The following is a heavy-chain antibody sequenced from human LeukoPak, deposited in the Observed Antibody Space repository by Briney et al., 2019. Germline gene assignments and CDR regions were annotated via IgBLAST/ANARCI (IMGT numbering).Heavy chain of an antibody. D-gene: IGHD3-10*01. CDR1: GRTVTSAR. CDR3: TTGIRGD. Sequence: GGSLRLSCSASGRTVTSARRNWVRKAPGEGLDWVGRIASKTDGGATDYAAPVKGRFTISRDDSKNTLNLQMNSLKTEDTAVYYCTTGIRGDWGQGTLVTVSS. CDR2: IASKTDGGAT. J-gene: IGHJ4*02. V-gene: IGHV3-15*07.